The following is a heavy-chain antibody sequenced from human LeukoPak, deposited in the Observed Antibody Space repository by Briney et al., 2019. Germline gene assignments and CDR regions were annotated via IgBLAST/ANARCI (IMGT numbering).Heavy chain of an antibody. V-gene: IGHV4-39*07. D-gene: IGHD6-6*01. CDR3: ARGVYTYYYGMDV. CDR1: GGSISSGDYY. Sequence: SETLSLTCTVSGGSISSGDYYWSWIRQPPGKGLEWIGEIYHSGSTNYNPSLKSRVTISVDKSKNQFSLKLSSVTAADTAVYYCARGVYTYYYGMDVWGQGTTVTLSS. CDR2: IYHSGST. J-gene: IGHJ6*02.